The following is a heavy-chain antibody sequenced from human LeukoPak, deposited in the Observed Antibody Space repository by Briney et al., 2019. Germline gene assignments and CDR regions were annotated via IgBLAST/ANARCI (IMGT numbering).Heavy chain of an antibody. J-gene: IGHJ4*02. CDR2: IYVSGDT. CDR1: GGSISSYY. D-gene: IGHD2/OR15-2a*01. Sequence: SETLSLTCTVSGGSISSYYWSWIREAPGERLECIGYIYVSGDTHYNPSLQSRGTLSLDTSKNQFSLILCFVTAADTAVYYGARGARIFDSWGPGTLVTVSS. CDR3: ARGARIFDS. V-gene: IGHV4-4*09.